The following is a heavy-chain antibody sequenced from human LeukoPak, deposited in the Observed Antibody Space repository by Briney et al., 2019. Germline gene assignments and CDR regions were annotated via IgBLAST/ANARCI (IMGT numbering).Heavy chain of an antibody. Sequence: SETLSLTSSVSGGSTSSYYWSWIRQPPGKGLEWIGYIYYSGSANYNPSLKSRVTISVDTSKNQFSLKLSSVTAADTAVYYCARVPLIYDFWSGSQGAFDIWGQGTMVTVSS. V-gene: IGHV4-59*01. J-gene: IGHJ3*02. CDR1: GGSTSSYY. CDR3: ARVPLIYDFWSGSQGAFDI. D-gene: IGHD3-3*01. CDR2: IYYSGSA.